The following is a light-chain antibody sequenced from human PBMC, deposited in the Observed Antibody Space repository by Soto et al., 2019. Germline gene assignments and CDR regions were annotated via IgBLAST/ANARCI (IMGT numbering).Light chain of an antibody. V-gene: IGLV2-14*01. J-gene: IGLJ1*01. CDR2: EVR. CDR1: SSDVGGYTY. Sequence: QSVLTQPASVSGSPGQSITVSCTGTSSDVGGYTYVSWYQQHPGKAPKLMISEVRNRPSGVSNRFSGSKSGNTASLTISGLQAEDEAYYYCSSYSSSSTLVFGTGTKLTVL. CDR3: SSYSSSSTLV.